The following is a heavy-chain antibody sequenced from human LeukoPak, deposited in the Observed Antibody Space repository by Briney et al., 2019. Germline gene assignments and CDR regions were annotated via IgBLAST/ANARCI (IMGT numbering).Heavy chain of an antibody. Sequence: AGGSLRLSCAASGFTFSSYGMHWVRQAPGKGLEWVAFIRYDGSNKYYADSVKGRFTISRDNSKNTLYLQMNSLRAEDTAVYYCAKTWELLNYFDYWGQGTLVTVSS. CDR3: AKTWELLNYFDY. CDR1: GFTFSSYG. V-gene: IGHV3-30*02. D-gene: IGHD1-26*01. CDR2: IRYDGSNK. J-gene: IGHJ4*02.